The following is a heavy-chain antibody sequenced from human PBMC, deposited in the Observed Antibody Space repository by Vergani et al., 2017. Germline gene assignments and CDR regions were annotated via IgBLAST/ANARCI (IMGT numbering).Heavy chain of an antibody. Sequence: QVQLVQSGAEVKKPGSSVKVSCKASGGTFSRYAISWVRQAPGQGLAWLGGIIPIFGTANYAQKFQGRVTSTADESTSTAYMELSSRRSEDTAVYYCVRVPLRTQGYMDVWGKGTTVTVSS. CDR2: IIPIFGTA. CDR1: GGTFSRYA. V-gene: IGHV1-69*01. CDR3: VRVPLRTQGYMDV. J-gene: IGHJ6*03. D-gene: IGHD2-15*01.